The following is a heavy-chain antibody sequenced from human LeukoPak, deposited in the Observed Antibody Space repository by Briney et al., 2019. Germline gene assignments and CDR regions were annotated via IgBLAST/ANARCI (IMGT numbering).Heavy chain of an antibody. CDR2: ITSSSNYI. CDR1: GFSFSSYW. D-gene: IGHD3-10*02. J-gene: IGHJ6*04. Sequence: GGSLRLSCAASGFSFSSYWMGWVRQAPGKGLEWVSSITSSSNYIYYADSVKGRFTISRDNAKNSLYLQMNSLRAEDTAVYYCAELGITMIGGVWGKGTTVTISS. V-gene: IGHV3-21*01. CDR3: AELGITMIGGV.